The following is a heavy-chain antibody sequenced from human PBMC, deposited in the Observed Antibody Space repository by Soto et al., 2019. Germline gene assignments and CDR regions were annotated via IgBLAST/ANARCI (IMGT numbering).Heavy chain of an antibody. CDR2: VSFDSKNK. J-gene: IGHJ6*02. CDR1: GFSFDAYG. V-gene: IGHV3-30*18. Sequence: GGSLRLSCAGSGFSFDAYGMHWARQAPGKGLEWLTTVSFDSKNKYYIDSVEGRFTISRDNSKNMLFLQMNSLRHEDTAVYYCAKESVETSYSYYGMDVWGPGTTVTVSS. D-gene: IGHD4-4*01. CDR3: AKESVETSYSYYGMDV.